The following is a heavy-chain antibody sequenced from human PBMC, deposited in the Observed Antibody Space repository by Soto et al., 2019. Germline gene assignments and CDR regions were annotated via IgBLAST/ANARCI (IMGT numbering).Heavy chain of an antibody. CDR2: IRAYNGNT. Sequence: GASVHVSSKAPGYTFTCYALSWVRQAHGQGLEWMGWIRAYNGNTNYAQKLQGRVTMTTETSTSTAYMELTSVTAADTAVYYCARALWGPAGHINLFDPWRRGTLVTVSS. V-gene: IGHV1-18*01. CDR3: ARALWGPAGHINLFDP. D-gene: IGHD2-2*01. CDR1: GYTFTCYA. J-gene: IGHJ5*02.